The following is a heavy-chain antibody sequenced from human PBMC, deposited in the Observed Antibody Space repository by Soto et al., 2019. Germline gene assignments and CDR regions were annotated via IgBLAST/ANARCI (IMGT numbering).Heavy chain of an antibody. Sequence: QVQLQESGPGLVKPSQTLSLTCTVSGGSISSGGYYWSWIRQHPGKGLEWIGYIYYSGSTYYNPSIKSRVTISVETSKKQFSMKLSSVTAADTAVYYCARDLAYCGGDCYHDAFDIWGQGTMVTVSS. V-gene: IGHV4-31*03. CDR1: GGSISSGGYY. CDR2: IYYSGST. CDR3: ARDLAYCGGDCYHDAFDI. D-gene: IGHD2-21*02. J-gene: IGHJ3*02.